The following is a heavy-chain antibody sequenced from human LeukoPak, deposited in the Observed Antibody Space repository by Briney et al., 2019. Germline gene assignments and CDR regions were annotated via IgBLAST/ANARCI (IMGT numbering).Heavy chain of an antibody. Sequence: GESLKISCKGFGYSFTFYWIGWVRQAPGQGLEWVSAVSGSAYSKYYADSVKGRFTISRDNSKNTLYLQMNSLRAEDTAVYFCAKWMVRNDFWSGAFDIWGQGTMVTVSS. D-gene: IGHD3-3*01. CDR2: VSGSAYSK. J-gene: IGHJ3*02. CDR1: GYSFTFYW. CDR3: AKWMVRNDFWSGAFDI. V-gene: IGHV3-23*01.